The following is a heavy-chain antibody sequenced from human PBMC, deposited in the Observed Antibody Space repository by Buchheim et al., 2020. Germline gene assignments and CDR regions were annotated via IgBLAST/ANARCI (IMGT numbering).Heavy chain of an antibody. D-gene: IGHD3-16*01. V-gene: IGHV3-33*01. J-gene: IGHJ4*02. Sequence: HLVESGGDVVQSGRSLRLSCEASGSIFSIYGMHWVRQAPGKGLEWVAVIWYDGSNKYYADSVKGRFTISRDNSKNTLYLQMNSLRAEDTAVYYCARGGSYEKPAFDYWGQGTL. CDR2: IWYDGSNK. CDR3: ARGGSYEKPAFDY. CDR1: GSIFSIYG.